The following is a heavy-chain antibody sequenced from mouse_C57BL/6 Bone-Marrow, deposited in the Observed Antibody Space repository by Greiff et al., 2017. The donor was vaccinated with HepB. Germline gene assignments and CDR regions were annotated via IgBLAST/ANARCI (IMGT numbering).Heavy chain of an antibody. J-gene: IGHJ4*01. CDR3: ASFYDNGSSAGY. CDR1: GYTFTDYN. Sequence: EVKLQQSGPELVKPGASVKMSCKASGYTFTDYNMHWVKQSHGKSLEWIGYINPNNGGTSYNQKFKGKATLTVNKSSSTAYMELSSLTSEDSAVNYCASFYDNGSSAGYWGKGTSVTVSS. V-gene: IGHV1-22*01. CDR2: INPNNGGT. D-gene: IGHD1-1*01.